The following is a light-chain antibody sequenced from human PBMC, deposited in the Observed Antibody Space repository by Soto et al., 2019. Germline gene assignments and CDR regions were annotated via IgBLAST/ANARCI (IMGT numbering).Light chain of an antibody. CDR1: SSDVGGYNY. Sequence: QSVLTQPASVSGSPGQSITISCTGTSSDVGGYNYVSWYQQHPGKAPKLMIYDVSNRPSGVSNRFSGSKSGNTASLTISGLQAEDEADYSCSSYTSSSTLVVFGTGT. J-gene: IGLJ1*01. CDR2: DVS. CDR3: SSYTSSSTLVV. V-gene: IGLV2-14*01.